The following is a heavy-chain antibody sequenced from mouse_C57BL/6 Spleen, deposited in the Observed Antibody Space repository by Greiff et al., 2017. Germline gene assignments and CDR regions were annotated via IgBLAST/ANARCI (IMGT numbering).Heavy chain of an antibody. V-gene: IGHV6-6*01. D-gene: IGHD2-1*01. J-gene: IGHJ4*01. CDR1: GFTFSDAW. CDR2: IRNKANNHAT. CDR3: TRQDGNYVNYAMDY. Sequence: DVQLQESGGGLVQPGGSMKLSCAASGFTFSDAWMDWVRQSPEKGLEWVAEIRNKANNHATYYAESVKGRFTISRDDSKSSVYLQMNSLRAEDTGIYYCTRQDGNYVNYAMDYWGQGTSVTVSS.